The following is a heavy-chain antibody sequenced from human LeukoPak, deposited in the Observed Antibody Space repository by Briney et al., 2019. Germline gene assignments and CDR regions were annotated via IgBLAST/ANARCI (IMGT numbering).Heavy chain of an antibody. CDR1: GGSISSYY. CDR2: IYYSGST. J-gene: IGHJ6*02. V-gene: IGHV4-59*12. CDR3: ARDSPIIRGGSYYYYYGMDV. Sequence: PSETLSLTCTVSGGSISSYYWSWIRQPPGKGLEWIGYIYYSGSTNYNPSLKSRVTISVDTSKNQFSLQLNSVTPEDTAVYYCARDSPIIRGGSYYYYYGMDVWGQGTTVTVSS. D-gene: IGHD3-10*01.